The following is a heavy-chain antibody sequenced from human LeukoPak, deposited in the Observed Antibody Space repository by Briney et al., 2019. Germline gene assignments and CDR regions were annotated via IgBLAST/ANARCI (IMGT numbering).Heavy chain of an antibody. CDR1: GGSIRSHY. CDR3: AGHRTAMAVTDY. CDR2: IYYSGST. J-gene: IGHJ4*02. Sequence: SETLSLTCTVSGGSIRSHYWTWIRQPPGKGLEYIGYIYYSGSTDYNPSLKSRVTISVDTSKNKFSLKVSSVTAADTAVYYCAGHRTAMAVTDYWGQGALVTVSS. D-gene: IGHD5-18*01. V-gene: IGHV4-59*08.